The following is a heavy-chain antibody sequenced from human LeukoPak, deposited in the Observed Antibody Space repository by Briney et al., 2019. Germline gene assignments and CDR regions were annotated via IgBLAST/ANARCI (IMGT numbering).Heavy chain of an antibody. V-gene: IGHV3-11*01. CDR1: GFTFSDYY. CDR2: ISSSGSTI. D-gene: IGHD2-8*01. CDR3: ATTWDIVLMVYAQGPFDY. Sequence: PGGSLRLSCAASGFTFSDYYMSWIRQAPGKGLEWVSYISSSGSTIYYADSVKGRFTISRDNAKNSLYLQMNSLRAEDTAVYYCATTWDIVLMVYAQGPFDYWGQGTLVTVSS. J-gene: IGHJ4*02.